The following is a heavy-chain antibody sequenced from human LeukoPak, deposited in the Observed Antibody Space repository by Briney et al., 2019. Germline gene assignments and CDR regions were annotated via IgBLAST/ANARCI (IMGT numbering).Heavy chain of an antibody. Sequence: ASVKVSCKASGYTFTGYYMHWVRQAPGQGLEWMGWINPNSGGTNYAQKFQGRVTMTRDTSISTAYMELSRLRSDDTAVYYCASLPLLWFGELTDNWFDPWGQGTLVTVSS. V-gene: IGHV1-2*02. D-gene: IGHD3-10*01. CDR1: GYTFTGYY. CDR3: ASLPLLWFGELTDNWFDP. CDR2: INPNSGGT. J-gene: IGHJ5*02.